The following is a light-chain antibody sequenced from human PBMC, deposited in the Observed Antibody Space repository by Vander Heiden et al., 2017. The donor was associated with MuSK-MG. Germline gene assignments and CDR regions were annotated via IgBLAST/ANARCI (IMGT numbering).Light chain of an antibody. J-gene: IGKJ4*01. CDR1: QTVLYSSNNKNY. V-gene: IGKV4-1*01. CDR3: QQYDNTPQT. CDR2: WAS. Sequence: DIVMTQSPDSLAVSLGERATFNCKSSQTVLYSSNNKNYLAWYQQKPGQPPKLLIYWASTRESGVPDRFSGSGSGTDFTLTISSLQAEDVAVYYCQQYDNTPQTFGGGTKVEI.